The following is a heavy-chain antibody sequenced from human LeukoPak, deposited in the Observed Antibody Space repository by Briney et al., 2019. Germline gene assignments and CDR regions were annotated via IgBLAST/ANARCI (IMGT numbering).Heavy chain of an antibody. CDR2: IYYGGST. D-gene: IGHD3-22*01. CDR3: ARKDNSGYYFVDY. Sequence: PSETLSLTCTVSGGSISSQNYFWGWIRQPPGKGLEWIGSIYYGGSTYYNPSLKSRLTISVDTSKNQFSLKLSSVTAADTAVYYCARKDNSGYYFVDYWGRGTLVTVSS. CDR1: GGSISSQNYF. J-gene: IGHJ4*02. V-gene: IGHV4-39*01.